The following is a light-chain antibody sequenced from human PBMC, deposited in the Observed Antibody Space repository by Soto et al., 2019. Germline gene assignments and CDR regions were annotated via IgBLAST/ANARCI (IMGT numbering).Light chain of an antibody. CDR1: QTVSNNY. V-gene: IGKV3-20*01. J-gene: IGKJ4*01. CDR2: GAS. CDR3: QQYGGSLT. Sequence: EIVLTQSPDTLSLSPGERATLSCRASQTVSNNYLAWYQQKPGQAPRLLIYGASSRATGIPDRFSGSGSGTDFSLTSSRLEPEDFAVFFCQQYGGSLTFGGGTKVEIK.